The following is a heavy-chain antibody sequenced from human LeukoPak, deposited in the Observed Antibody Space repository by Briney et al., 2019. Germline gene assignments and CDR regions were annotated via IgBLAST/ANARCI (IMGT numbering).Heavy chain of an antibody. D-gene: IGHD3-16*01. CDR1: GGSFSGYY. V-gene: IGHV4-34*01. J-gene: IGHJ6*02. CDR3: ARATDDEFYLYYGMDV. Sequence: SETLSLTCAVYGGSFSGYYWDWIRQPPGRGLEWIGEISQSGSTNYNPSLKSRITMSVDTSKNQFSLQLRSMTAADTAVYFCARATDDEFYLYYGMDVWGQGTTVTVSS. CDR2: ISQSGST.